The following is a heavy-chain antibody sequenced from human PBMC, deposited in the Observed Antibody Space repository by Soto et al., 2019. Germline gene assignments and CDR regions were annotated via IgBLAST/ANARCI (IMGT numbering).Heavy chain of an antibody. J-gene: IGHJ4*02. D-gene: IGHD4-17*01. Sequence: QVQLVESGGGVVQPGRSLRLSCAASGFTFSSYAMHWVRQAPGKGLEWVAVISYDGSNKYYADSVKGQFTISRDNSKNTVYLHMNSLRAEDTAVYYCARENDYGDLRALGYWGQGTLVTVSS. V-gene: IGHV3-30-3*01. CDR2: ISYDGSNK. CDR1: GFTFSSYA. CDR3: ARENDYGDLRALGY.